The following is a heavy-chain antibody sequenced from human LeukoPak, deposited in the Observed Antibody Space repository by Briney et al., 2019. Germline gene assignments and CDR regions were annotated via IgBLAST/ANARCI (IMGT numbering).Heavy chain of an antibody. V-gene: IGHV1-18*01. CDR2: ISAYNGNT. D-gene: IGHD3-9*01. CDR1: GHTFTSYG. J-gene: IGHJ4*02. CDR3: ARSAGGPATGYSDY. Sequence: ASVKVSCKASGHTFTSYGISWVRQAPGQGLEWMGWISAYNGNTNYAQKLQGRVTMTTDTSTSTAYVELRSLRSDDTAVYYCARSAGGPATGYSDYWGQGTLVTVSS.